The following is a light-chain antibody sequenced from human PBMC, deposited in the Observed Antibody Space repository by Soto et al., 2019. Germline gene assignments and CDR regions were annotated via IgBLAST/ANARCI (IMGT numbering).Light chain of an antibody. CDR1: QSVSSSY. CDR3: QQYGSSHT. V-gene: IGKV3-20*01. CDR2: GAS. Sequence: EIVLTQSPGTLSLSPGERATLSCRASQSVSSSYLAWYQQKPGQAPRVLIYGASSRASGIPDRFSGSGSGPDFTLTISRLEPEDFAVYYCQQYGSSHTFGQGTKLEIK. J-gene: IGKJ2*01.